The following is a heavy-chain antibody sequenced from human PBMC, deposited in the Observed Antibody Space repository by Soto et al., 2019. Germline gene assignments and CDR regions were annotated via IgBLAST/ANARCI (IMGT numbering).Heavy chain of an antibody. CDR1: GFTFSSYA. D-gene: IGHD3-10*01. J-gene: IGHJ6*02. V-gene: IGHV3-23*01. Sequence: GGSLRLSCAASGFTFSSYAMSWVRQAPGKGREWVSAISGSGGSTYYADSVKGRFTISRDNSKNTLYLQMNSLRAEDTAVYYCAKDLEVRGVYYYYYGMDVWGQGTTVTVSS. CDR2: ISGSGGST. CDR3: AKDLEVRGVYYYYYGMDV.